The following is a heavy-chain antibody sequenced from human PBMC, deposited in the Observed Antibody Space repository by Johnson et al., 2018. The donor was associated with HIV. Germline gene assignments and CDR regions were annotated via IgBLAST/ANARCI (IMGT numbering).Heavy chain of an antibody. D-gene: IGHD5-18*01. Sequence: QVQLVESGGGVVQPGRSLRLSCAASGFTFSSYGMHWVRQAPGKGLEWVAVISYDGSNKYYADSVKGRFTISRDNSKNTLYLQMNSLRAEDTAVYYCARGRRIQLWLLADAFDICGQGTMVTVSS. CDR3: ARGRRIQLWLLADAFDI. V-gene: IGHV3-30*03. CDR1: GFTFSSYG. CDR2: ISYDGSNK. J-gene: IGHJ3*02.